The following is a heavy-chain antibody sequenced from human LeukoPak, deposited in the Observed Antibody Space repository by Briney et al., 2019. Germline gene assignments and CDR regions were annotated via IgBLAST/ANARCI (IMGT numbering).Heavy chain of an antibody. D-gene: IGHD3-10*01. Sequence: SETLSLTCTVSGGSISSSSYYWGWIRQPPGKGLEWIGSIYYSGSTYYNPSLKSRVTISVDTSKNQFSLKLSSVTAADTAVYYCARESKVLWFGDLFNYFDYWGLGTLVTVSS. CDR2: IYYSGST. V-gene: IGHV4-39*07. CDR1: GGSISSSSYY. J-gene: IGHJ4*02. CDR3: ARESKVLWFGDLFNYFDY.